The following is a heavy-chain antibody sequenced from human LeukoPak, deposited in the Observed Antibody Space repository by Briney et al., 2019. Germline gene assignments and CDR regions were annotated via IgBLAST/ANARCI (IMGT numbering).Heavy chain of an antibody. CDR1: GFTFSSYS. D-gene: IGHD1-26*01. Sequence: GGSLRLSCAASGFTFSSYSVNWVRQAPGKGLEWVSSISSSSSYIYYADSVKGRFTISRDNSKNTLYLQMNSLRAEDTAVYYCAKDRRGGSGSRLDFDYWGQGTLVTVSS. J-gene: IGHJ4*02. CDR2: ISSSSSYI. CDR3: AKDRRGGSGSRLDFDY. V-gene: IGHV3-21*04.